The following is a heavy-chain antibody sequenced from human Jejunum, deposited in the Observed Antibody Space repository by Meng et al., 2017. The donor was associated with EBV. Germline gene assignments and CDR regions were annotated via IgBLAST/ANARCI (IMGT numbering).Heavy chain of an antibody. Sequence: QSRAVLQRPGPQLDVSCKASGYTCTNSAMNWGRQAPGQGVEWMGWINTNTGNPTYAQGFTGRFVFSLDTSVSTAYLQISSLKAEDTAVYYCARVRGYSYGRPFDYWGQGTLVTVSS. J-gene: IGHJ4*02. CDR3: ARVRGYSYGRPFDY. D-gene: IGHD5-18*01. CDR2: INTNTGNP. V-gene: IGHV7-4-1*02. CDR1: GYTCTNSA.